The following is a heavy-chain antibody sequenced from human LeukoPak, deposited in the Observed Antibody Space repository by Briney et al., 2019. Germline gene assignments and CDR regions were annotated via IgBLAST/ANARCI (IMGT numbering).Heavy chain of an antibody. CDR1: GFTFSSYG. CDR2: ISYDGSNK. Sequence: GGSLRLSCAASGFTFSSYGMHWVRQAPGKGLEWVAVISYDGSNKYYADSVKGRFTISRDNSKNTLYLQMNSLRAEDTAVYYCARDSKKQGFRFGELLGSYFDYWGQGTLVTVSS. CDR3: ARDSKKQGFRFGELLGSYFDY. V-gene: IGHV3-30*03. D-gene: IGHD3-10*01. J-gene: IGHJ4*02.